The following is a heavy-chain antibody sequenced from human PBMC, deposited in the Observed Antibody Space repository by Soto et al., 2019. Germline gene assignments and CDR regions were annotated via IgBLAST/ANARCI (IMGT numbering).Heavy chain of an antibody. Sequence: EVQLLESGGGLVQPGGSLRLSCAASGFTFSNIAMSWVRQAPGKGLEWVSLIGDSGSRPYYPESVKGRFNISRDTSRNPLYLQRNSLRVEDTAVYYCAKVISTGMDRGYLDYWGQGTLVAVSS. CDR1: GFTFSNIA. V-gene: IGHV3-23*01. CDR3: AKVISTGMDRGYLDY. CDR2: IGDSGSRP. D-gene: IGHD3-10*01. J-gene: IGHJ4*02.